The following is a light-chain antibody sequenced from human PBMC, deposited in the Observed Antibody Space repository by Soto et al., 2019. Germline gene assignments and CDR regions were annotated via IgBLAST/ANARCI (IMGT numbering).Light chain of an antibody. Sequence: AIPLTQSPSSLSASVGDRVTITCRASQGISSALAWYQQKPGKAPKLLIYDASSLESGVPSRFIGSGSGTDFTLTISSLQPEDFATYYCQQFNSYPLTFGQGTRLEIK. CDR2: DAS. J-gene: IGKJ5*01. V-gene: IGKV1-13*02. CDR3: QQFNSYPLT. CDR1: QGISSA.